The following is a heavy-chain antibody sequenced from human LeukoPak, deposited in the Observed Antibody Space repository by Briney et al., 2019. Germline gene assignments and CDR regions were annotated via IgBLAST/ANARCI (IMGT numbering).Heavy chain of an antibody. J-gene: IGHJ4*02. D-gene: IGHD4-17*01. CDR1: GFTFSSYW. Sequence: PGGSLRLSCAASGFTFSSYWMHWVRQAPGKGLEWVSLISANGVRTFYADSVKGRFIISRDNSKNTLYLQMDSLRAEDTAVYYCAKFLMTAVTTGFGSWGQGTLVTVSS. V-gene: IGHV3-23*01. CDR3: AKFLMTAVTTGFGS. CDR2: ISANGVRT.